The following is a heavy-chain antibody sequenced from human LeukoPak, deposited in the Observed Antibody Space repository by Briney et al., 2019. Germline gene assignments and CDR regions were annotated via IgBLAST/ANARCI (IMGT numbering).Heavy chain of an antibody. Sequence: SETLSLTCTVSCASISIYYWSLIRQPPGNGMGWIGYIFYSGNTNYNPSLKSRVTISVDTSKNQYSLKLSSVTAADTAVYYCARVGYNSAFDIWGQGTMVSVSS. CDR1: CASISIYY. CDR3: ARVGYNSAFDI. D-gene: IGHD5-24*01. J-gene: IGHJ3*02. CDR2: IFYSGNT. V-gene: IGHV4-59*01.